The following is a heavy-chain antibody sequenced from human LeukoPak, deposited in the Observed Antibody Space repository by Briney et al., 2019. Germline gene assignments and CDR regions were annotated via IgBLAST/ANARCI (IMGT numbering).Heavy chain of an antibody. D-gene: IGHD6-19*01. Sequence: ASVKVSCKASGYTFTGYYMHWVRQAPGQGLEWMGWINPNSGGTNYAQKFQGRVTMTRDTSISTAYMELSRLRSDDTAVYYCARQGGYNGWYQDYYYYMDVWGKGTTVTVSS. CDR3: ARQGGYNGWYQDYYYYMDV. J-gene: IGHJ6*03. V-gene: IGHV1-2*02. CDR2: INPNSGGT. CDR1: GYTFTGYY.